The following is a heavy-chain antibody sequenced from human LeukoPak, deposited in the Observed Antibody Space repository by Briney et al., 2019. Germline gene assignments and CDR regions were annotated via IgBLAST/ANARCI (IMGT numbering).Heavy chain of an antibody. CDR3: ARGQYSSSWDFSYFDY. J-gene: IGHJ4*02. Sequence: GASVKVSCKASGYSFTSYYMHWVRQAPGQGLEWMGWINPNSGGTNYAQKFQGRVTMTRDTSISTAYMELSRLRSDDTAVYYCARGQYSSSWDFSYFDYWGQGTLVTVSS. CDR2: INPNSGGT. D-gene: IGHD6-13*01. V-gene: IGHV1-2*02. CDR1: GYSFTSYY.